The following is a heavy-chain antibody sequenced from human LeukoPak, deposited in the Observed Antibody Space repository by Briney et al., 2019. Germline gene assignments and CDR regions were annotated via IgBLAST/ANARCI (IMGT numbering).Heavy chain of an antibody. CDR1: GFTFSNYA. Sequence: GGSLRLSCAASGFTFSNYAMTWVRQAPGKGLEWVSRINSDGSRTSYADSVKGRFTISRDNAKNTLYLQMNSVRAEDTAVYYCAMSYDSSGYDAFDIWGQGTMVTVSS. V-gene: IGHV3-74*01. CDR3: AMSYDSSGYDAFDI. CDR2: INSDGSRT. J-gene: IGHJ3*02. D-gene: IGHD3-22*01.